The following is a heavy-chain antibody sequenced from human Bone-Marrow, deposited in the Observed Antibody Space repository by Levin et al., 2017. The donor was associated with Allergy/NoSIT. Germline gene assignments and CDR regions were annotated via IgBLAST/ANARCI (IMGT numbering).Heavy chain of an antibody. CDR2: LDAEDGET. V-gene: IGHV1-24*01. Sequence: AGESLKISCRVSGYALTELFINWVRQAPGGGPEWIGSLDAEDGETVYAHPFQGRVTITADSLADTVYMELTNLRPEDAAVYYCTTPPPQDTVVTQQYFAYWGRGTLVAVS. CDR1: GYALTELF. J-gene: IGHJ2*01. CDR3: TTPPPQDTVVTQQYFAY. D-gene: IGHD4-23*01.